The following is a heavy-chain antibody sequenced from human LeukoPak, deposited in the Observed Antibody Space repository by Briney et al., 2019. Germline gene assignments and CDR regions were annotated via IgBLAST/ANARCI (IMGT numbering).Heavy chain of an antibody. CDR2: INHSGST. CDR3: ARPRKQWLATDGFDY. V-gene: IGHV4-34*01. D-gene: IGHD6-19*01. J-gene: IGHJ4*02. Sequence: ETLSLTCAVYGGSFSGYYWSWIRQPPGKGLEWIGEINHSGSTNYNPSLKSRVTISVDTSKNQFSLKLSSVTAADTAVYYCARPRKQWLATDGFDYWGQGTLVTVSS. CDR1: GGSFSGYY.